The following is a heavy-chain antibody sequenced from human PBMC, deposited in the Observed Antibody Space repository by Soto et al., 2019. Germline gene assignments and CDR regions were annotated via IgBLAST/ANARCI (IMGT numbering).Heavy chain of an antibody. D-gene: IGHD6-6*01. J-gene: IGHJ4*02. CDR3: AKDKAARRRRMYYFDY. Sequence: GGSLRLSCAASGFTFDDYTMHWVRQAPGKGLEWVSLISWDGGSTYYADSVKGRFTISRDNSKNSLYLQMNSLRTEDTALYYCAKDKAARRRRMYYFDYWGQGTLVTVSS. CDR1: GFTFDDYT. V-gene: IGHV3-43*01. CDR2: ISWDGGST.